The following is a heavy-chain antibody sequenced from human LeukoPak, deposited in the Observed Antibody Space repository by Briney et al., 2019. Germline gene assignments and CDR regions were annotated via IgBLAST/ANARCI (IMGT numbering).Heavy chain of an antibody. CDR2: ISGSRNNT. D-gene: IGHD2-15*01. CDR3: AKWGCSGGSCYPFDY. CDR1: GFTFSSYA. J-gene: IGHJ4*02. Sequence: PGGSLRLSCAASGFTFSSYAMSWVRQAPGKGLEWVSAISGSRNNTYYADSVKGRFTISRDNPKNTLYLQMNSLRAEDTAVYYCAKWGCSGGSCYPFDYWGQGTLVTVSS. V-gene: IGHV3-23*01.